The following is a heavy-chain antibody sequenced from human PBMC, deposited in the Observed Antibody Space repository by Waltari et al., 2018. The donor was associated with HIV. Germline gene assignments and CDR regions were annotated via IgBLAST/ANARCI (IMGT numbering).Heavy chain of an antibody. Sequence: GLEWVGRIKSKTDGGTTDYAAPVKGRFTISRDDSKNTLYLQMNSLKTEDTAVYYCTTEVGATSLDYWGQGTLVTVSS. D-gene: IGHD1-26*01. J-gene: IGHJ4*02. CDR3: TTEVGATSLDY. CDR2: IKSKTDGGTT. V-gene: IGHV3-15*01.